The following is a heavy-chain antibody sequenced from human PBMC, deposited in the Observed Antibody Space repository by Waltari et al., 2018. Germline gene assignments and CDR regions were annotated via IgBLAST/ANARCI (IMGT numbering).Heavy chain of an antibody. V-gene: IGHV4-61*09. CDR2: IYTSGST. D-gene: IGHD6-13*01. Sequence: QVRLQESGPGLVKPSQTLSLTCTVSGGSISSGSYYWSWIRQPAGKGLEWIGYIYTSGSTNYNPSLKSRVTILVDMSKNQFFLKLTSVTAAETAVYYCARRTAASGHWYFDLWGRGTLVTVSS. CDR1: GGSISSGSYY. CDR3: ARRTAASGHWYFDL. J-gene: IGHJ2*01.